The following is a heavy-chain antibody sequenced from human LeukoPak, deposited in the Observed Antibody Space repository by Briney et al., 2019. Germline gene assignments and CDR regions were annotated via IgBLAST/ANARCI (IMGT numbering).Heavy chain of an antibody. Sequence: GGSLRLSCAASGFSFSNFWMSWLRQAPGKGLEWVAHMNEAGSDKYYVEYVKGRFSISRDNAKNSVTLQMNSLRVEDTVVYYCVSWDVGHNNYWGQGAQVTVSS. CDR1: GFSFSNFW. CDR3: VSWDVGHNNY. J-gene: IGHJ4*02. V-gene: IGHV3-7*01. CDR2: MNEAGSDK. D-gene: IGHD1-1*01.